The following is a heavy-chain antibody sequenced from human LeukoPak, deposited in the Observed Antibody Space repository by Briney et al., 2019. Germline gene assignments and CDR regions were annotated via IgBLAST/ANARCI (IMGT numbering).Heavy chain of an antibody. D-gene: IGHD3-3*01. Sequence: ASVKVSCKASGYTFTSYGISWVRQAPGQGLEWMGWISAYNGNTHYAQKLQGRVTMTTDTSTSTAYMELRSLRSDDPAVYYCASLVPEDFWSGYSRAYYFDYWGQGTLVTVSS. J-gene: IGHJ4*02. CDR3: ASLVPEDFWSGYSRAYYFDY. V-gene: IGHV1-18*01. CDR2: ISAYNGNT. CDR1: GYTFTSYG.